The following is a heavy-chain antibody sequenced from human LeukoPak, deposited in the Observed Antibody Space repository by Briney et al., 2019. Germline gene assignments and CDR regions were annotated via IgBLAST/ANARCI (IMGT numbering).Heavy chain of an antibody. J-gene: IGHJ4*02. V-gene: IGHV1-2*02. Sequence: GASVKISCKASGYTFTGYYMHWVRQAPGQGLEWMGWINPNSGGTNYAQKFQGRVTMTRDTSISTAYMEMSRLTSDDTAVYYCAPTSGRSGEFYLDYWAQGNVVTVSS. CDR1: GYTFTGYY. CDR2: INPNSGGT. D-gene: IGHD1-26*01. CDR3: APTSGRSGEFYLDY.